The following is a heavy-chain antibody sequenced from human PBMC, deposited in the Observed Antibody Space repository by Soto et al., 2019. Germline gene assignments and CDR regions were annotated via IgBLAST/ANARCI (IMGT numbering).Heavy chain of an antibody. D-gene: IGHD5-18*01. CDR2: IYYSGST. Sequence: SDTLSLTCTVSGGSISSYYWSWIRQPPGKGLEWIGYIYYSGSTNYNPSLKSRVTISVDTSKNQFSLKLRSDDTAVYYCARDLFSGVDTAMAPLGRYYYCGMDVWGQGTTVTVSS. CDR3: ARDLFSGVDTAMAPLGRYYYCGMDV. V-gene: IGHV4-59*01. J-gene: IGHJ6*02. CDR1: GGSISSYY.